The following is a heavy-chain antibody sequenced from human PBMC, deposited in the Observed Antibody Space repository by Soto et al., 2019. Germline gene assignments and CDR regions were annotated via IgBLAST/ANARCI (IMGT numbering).Heavy chain of an antibody. Sequence: GASVKVSCQASGGTFSSYAISWVRQAPGQGLEWMGGIIPIFGTANYAQKFQGRVTITADESTSTAYMELSSLRSEDTAVYYCARAQGNTYYDILTGPHYGMDVWGQGTTVTVSS. CDR2: IIPIFGTA. CDR1: GGTFSSYA. J-gene: IGHJ6*02. D-gene: IGHD3-9*01. V-gene: IGHV1-69*13. CDR3: ARAQGNTYYDILTGPHYGMDV.